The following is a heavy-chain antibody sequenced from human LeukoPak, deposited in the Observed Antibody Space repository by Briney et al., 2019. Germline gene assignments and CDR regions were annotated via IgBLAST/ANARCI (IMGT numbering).Heavy chain of an antibody. Sequence: SETLSLTCTVSGGSISSGSYYWSWIRQPAGKGLEWIGRIYTSGSTNYNPSLKSRVTISVDTSKNQFSLKLSSVTAADTAVYYCVRDRNYGDYFDYWGQGTLVTVSS. V-gene: IGHV4-61*02. J-gene: IGHJ4*02. D-gene: IGHD4-17*01. CDR1: GGSISSGSYY. CDR3: VRDRNYGDYFDY. CDR2: IYTSGST.